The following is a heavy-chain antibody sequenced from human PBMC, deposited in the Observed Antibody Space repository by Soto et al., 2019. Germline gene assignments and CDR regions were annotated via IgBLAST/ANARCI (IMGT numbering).Heavy chain of an antibody. CDR3: ARSPPDTAMGPPKYEFDY. D-gene: IGHD5-18*01. CDR2: IDPSGGST. Sequence: GASVKVSCKASGYTFTSYYMHWVRQAPGQGLEWMGIIDPSGGSTSYAQKFQGRVTMTRDTSTSTVYMELSSLRSEDTAVYYCARSPPDTAMGPPKYEFDYWGQGTLVTVSS. CDR1: GYTFTSYY. V-gene: IGHV1-46*01. J-gene: IGHJ4*02.